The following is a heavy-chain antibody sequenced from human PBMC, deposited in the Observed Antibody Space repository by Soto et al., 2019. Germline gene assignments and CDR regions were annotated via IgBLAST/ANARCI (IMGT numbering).Heavy chain of an antibody. J-gene: IGHJ6*03. V-gene: IGHV1-8*01. D-gene: IGHD2-15*01. CDR2: MNPNSGNT. CDR1: GYTFTSYD. Sequence: QVQLVQSGAEVKKPGASVKVSCKASGYTFTSYDINWVRQATGQGLEWMGWMNPNSGNTGYAQKFQGRVTMTRNTXXXXXXXXXXXXXXXXXXVYYCARAVAAKIYYYYYMDVWGKGTTVTVSS. CDR3: ARAVAAKIYYYYYMDV.